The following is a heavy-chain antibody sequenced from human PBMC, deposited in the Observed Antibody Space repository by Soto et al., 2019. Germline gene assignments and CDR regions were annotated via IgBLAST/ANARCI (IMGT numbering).Heavy chain of an antibody. V-gene: IGHV4-30-4*01. CDR2: IYYSGST. D-gene: IGHD3-10*01. J-gene: IGHJ5*02. CDR3: ARGRDYYGSGSYSSHWFDP. CDR1: GGSISSGDYY. Sequence: TLSLTCTVSGGSISSGDYYWSWIRQPPGKGLEWIGYIYYSGSTYYNPSLKSRVTISVDTSKNQFSLKLSSVTAADTAVYYCARGRDYYGSGSYSSHWFDPWGQGTLVTVSS.